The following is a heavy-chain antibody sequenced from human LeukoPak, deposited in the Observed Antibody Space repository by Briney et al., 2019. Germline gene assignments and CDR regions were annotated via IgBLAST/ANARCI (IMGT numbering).Heavy chain of an antibody. J-gene: IGHJ5*02. D-gene: IGHD5-24*01. CDR1: GYSISSGYY. Sequence: SETLSLTCTVSGYSISSGYYWAWLRHSPGKGLEWIGNTYHSGTPFYNPSLKSRVTISVDTSKNQFSLKLSSVTAADTAVYYCARHTAEKYNWFDRWGQGTLVTVSS. CDR2: TYHSGTP. V-gene: IGHV4-38-2*02. CDR3: ARHTAEKYNWFDR.